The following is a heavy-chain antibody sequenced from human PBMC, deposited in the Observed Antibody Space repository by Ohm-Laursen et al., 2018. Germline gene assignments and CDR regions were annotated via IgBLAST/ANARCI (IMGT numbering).Heavy chain of an antibody. D-gene: IGHD6-13*01. Sequence: ASVKVSCKASGYTFTNYHNNWVRQATGQGLEWMGWMNPHSGDTGYAQKFQGRVTVTRNTSISTAYMELSSLRSEDTAVYYCARGSSSSWYRRWFDPWGQGTLVAVSS. J-gene: IGHJ5*02. CDR1: GYTFTNYH. V-gene: IGHV1-8*01. CDR2: MNPHSGDT. CDR3: ARGSSSSWYRRWFDP.